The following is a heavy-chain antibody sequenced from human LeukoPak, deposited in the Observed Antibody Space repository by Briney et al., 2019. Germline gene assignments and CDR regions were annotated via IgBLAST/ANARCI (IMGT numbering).Heavy chain of an antibody. J-gene: IGHJ4*02. CDR1: GFTVSSNY. V-gene: IGHV3-11*04. CDR2: ISNSGSTI. Sequence: PGGSLRLSCAASGFTVSSNYMSWVRQAPGKGLEWISYISNSGSTIYYADSAKGRFTVSRDNAKNSLYLQMSSLRVKDTSLYYCARVGQGSFDSWGQGTLVTVSS. CDR3: ARVGQGSFDS.